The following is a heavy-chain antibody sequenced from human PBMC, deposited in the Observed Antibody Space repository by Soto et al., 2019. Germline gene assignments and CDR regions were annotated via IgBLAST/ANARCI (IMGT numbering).Heavy chain of an antibody. J-gene: IGHJ3*02. D-gene: IGHD3-16*01. CDR2: ISGSGGST. CDR3: AKFSWGTDQDESAFDI. V-gene: IGHV3-23*01. CDR1: GFTFSSYA. Sequence: EVQLLESGGALVQPGGSLRLSCAASGFTFSSYAMSWVRQAPGKGLEWVSAISGSGGSTYYADSVKGRFTISRDNSKNTLYLQMNSLRAEDTAVYYCAKFSWGTDQDESAFDIWGQGTMVTVSS.